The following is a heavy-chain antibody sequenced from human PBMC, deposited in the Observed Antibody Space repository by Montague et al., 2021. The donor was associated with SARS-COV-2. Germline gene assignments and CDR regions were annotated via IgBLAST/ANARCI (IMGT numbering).Heavy chain of an antibody. CDR2: IYYTGNT. V-gene: IGHV4-59*01. CDR1: GGPISPYH. Sequence: SETLSLTCTVSGGPISPYHWTWIRQPPGKGLEWIGYIYYTGNTKYKPSLKSRVTISVDTSKNQFPLNLKSVTAADTAVYYCARDRGRYFDSGSYNWLDSWGQGTLVTVSS. D-gene: IGHD3-10*01. CDR3: ARDRGRYFDSGSYNWLDS. J-gene: IGHJ5*01.